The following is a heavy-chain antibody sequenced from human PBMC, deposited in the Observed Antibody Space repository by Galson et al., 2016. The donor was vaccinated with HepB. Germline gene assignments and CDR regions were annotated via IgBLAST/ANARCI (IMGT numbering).Heavy chain of an antibody. CDR2: IYYTGTT. D-gene: IGHD1-1*01. Sequence: ETLSLTCAVFGGSITRSHWWSWVRQPPGKGLEWIGEIYYTGTTNYNPPLKSRVTLSLDNAKNQFSLQVSSVSAAEPAVYYCASQMERRGVGAFDIWGQGTVVIVSS. CDR3: ASQMERRGVGAFDI. V-gene: IGHV4-4*02. J-gene: IGHJ3*02. CDR1: GGSITRSHW.